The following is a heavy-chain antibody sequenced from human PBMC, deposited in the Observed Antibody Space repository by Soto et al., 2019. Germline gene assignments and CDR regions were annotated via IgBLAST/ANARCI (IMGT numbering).Heavy chain of an antibody. CDR2: IYYRGST. CDR1: GDSISSSSYY. Sequence: QLQLQESGPGLVKPSETLSLTCTVSGDSISSSSYYWGWIRQPPGKGLEWIGSIYYRGSTYYNPSLKSRVTISVDTPKNQFSLKASSVTAAYADLYYCASHLMGAEYFHHWGQGTLVTVSS. V-gene: IGHV4-39*01. CDR3: ASHLMGAEYFHH. J-gene: IGHJ1*01.